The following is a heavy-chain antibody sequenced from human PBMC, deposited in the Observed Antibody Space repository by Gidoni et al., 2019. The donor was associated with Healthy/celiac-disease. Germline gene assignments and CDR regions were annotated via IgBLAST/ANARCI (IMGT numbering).Heavy chain of an antibody. V-gene: IGHV3-23*01. CDR1: GFTFRSYA. J-gene: IGHJ4*02. Sequence: EVQLLESGGGLVQPGGSLRLSCAPSGFTFRSYAMSWVRQAPGKGLVWVSAISGSGGSTYYADSVKGRFTISRDNSKNTLYLQMNSLRAEDTAVYYCAKDAISGWYGYFDYWGQGTLVTVSS. D-gene: IGHD6-19*01. CDR2: ISGSGGST. CDR3: AKDAISGWYGYFDY.